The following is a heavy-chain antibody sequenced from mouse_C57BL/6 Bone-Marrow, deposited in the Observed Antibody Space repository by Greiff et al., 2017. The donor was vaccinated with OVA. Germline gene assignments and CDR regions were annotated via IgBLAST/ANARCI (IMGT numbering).Heavy chain of an antibody. CDR3: NYGNSWFAY. J-gene: IGHJ3*01. CDR1: GYTFTSYW. Sequence: EVQLQQSGTVLVRPGASVKMSCKTSGYTFTSYWMHWVKQRPGQGLEWIGAIYPGNSDTSYNQKFKGKAKLTADTSASTANVELSSLTNEDSAVYYCNYGNSWFAYWGQGTLVTVSA. D-gene: IGHD2-1*01. CDR2: IYPGNSDT. V-gene: IGHV1-5*01.